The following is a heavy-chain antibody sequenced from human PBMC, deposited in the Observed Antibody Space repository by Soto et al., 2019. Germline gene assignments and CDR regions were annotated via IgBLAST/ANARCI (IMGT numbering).Heavy chain of an antibody. D-gene: IGHD3-22*01. J-gene: IGHJ3*02. Sequence: GASVKVSCKASGYTFTSYYMHWVRQAPGQGLEWMGIINPSGGSTSYAQKFQGRVTMTRDTSTSTVYMELSSLRSEDTAVYYCARGLYYYDSSGYLLFDIWGQGTMVTVSS. CDR2: INPSGGST. CDR3: ARGLYYYDSSGYLLFDI. CDR1: GYTFTSYY. V-gene: IGHV1-46*01.